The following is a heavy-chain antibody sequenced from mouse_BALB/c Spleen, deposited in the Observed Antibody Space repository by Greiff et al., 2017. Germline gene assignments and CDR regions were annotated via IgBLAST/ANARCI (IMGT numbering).Heavy chain of an antibody. CDR3: ASKTARATLDY. J-gene: IGHJ2*01. D-gene: IGHD3-2*01. CDR1: GYTFTSYT. Sequence: VQLQQSAAELARPGASVKMSCKASGYTFTSYTMHWVKQRPGQGLEWIGYINPSSGYTEYNQKFKDKTTLTADKSSSTAYMQLSSLTSEDSAVYYCASKTARATLDYWGQGTTLTVSS. V-gene: IGHV1-4*02. CDR2: INPSSGYT.